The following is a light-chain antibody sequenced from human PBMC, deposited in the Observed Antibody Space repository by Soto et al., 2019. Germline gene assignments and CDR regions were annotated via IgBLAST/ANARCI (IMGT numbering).Light chain of an antibody. CDR1: QTVLHGSNY. CDR2: WAS. Sequence: DIVMTQSPNSSAVSLGERATINCMSSQTVLHGSNYLAWYQQKLGQSPKLLIYWASTRESRVPDRFSGSGSGTDFNLTINTLKAEDVTIYYCQQYYTTPVTFGQGTKVEIK. V-gene: IGKV4-1*01. CDR3: QQYYTTPVT. J-gene: IGKJ1*01.